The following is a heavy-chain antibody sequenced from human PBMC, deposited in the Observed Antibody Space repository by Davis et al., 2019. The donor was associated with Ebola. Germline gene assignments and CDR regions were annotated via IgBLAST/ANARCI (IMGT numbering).Heavy chain of an antibody. Sequence: PGGSLRLSCAASGFTFSSYGMHWVRQAPGKGLEWVANIKQDGSEKYYVDSVKGRFTISRDNAKNSLYLQMNSLRAEDTAVYYCARIGYYDSSGLIGMGDWFDPWGQGTLVTVSS. J-gene: IGHJ5*02. CDR2: IKQDGSEK. D-gene: IGHD3-22*01. CDR1: GFTFSSYG. CDR3: ARIGYYDSSGLIGMGDWFDP. V-gene: IGHV3-7*01.